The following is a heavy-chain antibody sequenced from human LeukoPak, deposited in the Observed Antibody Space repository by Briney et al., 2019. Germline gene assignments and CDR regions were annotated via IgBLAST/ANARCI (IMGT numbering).Heavy chain of an antibody. J-gene: IGHJ4*02. CDR3: ARDCSGGSCYSGFDY. D-gene: IGHD2-15*01. CDR1: GGSIGSYY. Sequence: SETLSLTCTVSGGSIGSYYWSWIRQPPGKGLEWIGYIYYSGSTNYNPSLKSRVTISVDTSKNQFSLKLSSVTAADTAVYYCARDCSGGSCYSGFDYWGQGTLVTVSS. CDR2: IYYSGST. V-gene: IGHV4-59*01.